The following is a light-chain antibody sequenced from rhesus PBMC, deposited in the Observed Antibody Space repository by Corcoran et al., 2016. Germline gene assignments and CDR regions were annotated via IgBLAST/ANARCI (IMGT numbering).Light chain of an antibody. V-gene: IGKV1-25*01. Sequence: DIQMTQSPSSLSASVGDRVTITCRASQDITNDLAWYQQRPGETPKLLIFEASSLQSGIPSRFTGSGSGTDFTLTGSSLPSEDFATYFCQHYYSTPYSFGQGTKVEIK. CDR3: QHYYSTPYS. CDR2: EAS. CDR1: QDITND. J-gene: IGKJ2*01.